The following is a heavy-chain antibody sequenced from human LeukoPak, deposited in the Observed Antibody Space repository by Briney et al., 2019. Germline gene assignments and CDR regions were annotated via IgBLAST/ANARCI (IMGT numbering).Heavy chain of an antibody. V-gene: IGHV3-21*01. CDR2: ISRSSSYI. CDR1: GFTFSSYS. J-gene: IGHJ3*02. CDR3: ARDRYYYGSGSYAFDI. Sequence: GGSLRLSCAASGFTFSSYSMNWGRQAPGKGLEWVSSISRSSSYIYYADSVKGRFTISRDNAKNSLYLQMNSLRAEDTAVYYCARDRYYYGSGSYAFDIWGQGTMVTVSS. D-gene: IGHD3-10*01.